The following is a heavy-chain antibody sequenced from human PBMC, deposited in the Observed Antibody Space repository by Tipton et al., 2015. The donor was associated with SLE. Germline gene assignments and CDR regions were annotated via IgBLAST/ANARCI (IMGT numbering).Heavy chain of an antibody. CDR1: GGSISSGGYS. J-gene: IGHJ3*02. CDR3: ARDPGYSYAFDI. D-gene: IGHD6-13*01. CDR2: IYHSGST. Sequence: TLSLTYAVSGGSISSGGYSWSWIRQPPGKGLEWIGYIYHSGSTYYNPSLKSRVTISVDRSKNQFSLKLSSVTAADTAVYYCARDPGYSYAFDIWGQGTMVTVSS. V-gene: IGHV4-30-2*01.